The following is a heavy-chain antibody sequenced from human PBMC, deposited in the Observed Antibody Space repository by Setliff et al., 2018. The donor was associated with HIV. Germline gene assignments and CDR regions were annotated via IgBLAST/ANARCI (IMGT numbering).Heavy chain of an antibody. D-gene: IGHD2-8*02. CDR2: IKSNSDGGTS. Sequence: GGSLRLSCAASGFTFSNAWMSWVRQAPGKGLEWVGRIKSNSDGGTSDYAAAVKDRFSFSRDDSKFMLYLQMDSLEIEDTAVYFCSTGPTRVSDGVADFWGPGTLVTVSS. CDR1: GFTFSNAW. J-gene: IGHJ4*02. V-gene: IGHV3-15*01. CDR3: STGPTRVSDGVADF.